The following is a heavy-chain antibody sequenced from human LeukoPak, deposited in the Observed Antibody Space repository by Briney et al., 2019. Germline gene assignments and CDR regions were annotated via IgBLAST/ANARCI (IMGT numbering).Heavy chain of an antibody. V-gene: IGHV4-34*01. D-gene: IGHD6-6*01. CDR1: GGSFSGYY. Sequence: SETLSLTCAVYGGSFSGYYWSWIRQPPGKGLEWIGEINHSGSTNCNPSLKSRVTISVDTSKNQFSLTLTSVTAADTAVHYCARDRSVGVLPAPPFDFWGQGTLVTVSS. CDR3: ARDRSVGVLPAPPFDF. CDR2: INHSGST. J-gene: IGHJ4*02.